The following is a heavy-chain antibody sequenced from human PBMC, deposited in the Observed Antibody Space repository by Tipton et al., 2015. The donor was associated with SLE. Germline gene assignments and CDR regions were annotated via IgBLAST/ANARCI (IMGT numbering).Heavy chain of an antibody. D-gene: IGHD3-10*01. CDR2: IYTSGST. J-gene: IGHJ3*02. CDR3: ARRITMVRGVPVKAFDI. CDR1: GGSISSGSYY. V-gene: IGHV4-61*09. Sequence: TLSLTCTVSGGSISSGSYYWSWIRQPAGKGLEWIGHIYTSGSTNYNPSLKSRVTISVDTSKNQFSLKLSSVTAADTAVYYCARRITMVRGVPVKAFDIWGQGTMVTVSS.